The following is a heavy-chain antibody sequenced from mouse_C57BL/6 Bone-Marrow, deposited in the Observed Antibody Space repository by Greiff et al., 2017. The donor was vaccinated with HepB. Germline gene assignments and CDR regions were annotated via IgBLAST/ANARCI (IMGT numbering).Heavy chain of an antibody. Sequence: VQLQQPGAELVKPGASVKLSCKASGYTFTSYWMHWVKQRPGQGLEWIGMIHPNSGSTNYNEKFKSKATLTVDKSSSTAYMQLSSLTSEDSAVYYCARVDYYGSSYLYYYAMYYWGQGTSVTVSS. CDR2: IHPNSGST. D-gene: IGHD1-1*01. J-gene: IGHJ4*01. CDR3: ARVDYYGSSYLYYYAMYY. V-gene: IGHV1-64*01. CDR1: GYTFTSYW.